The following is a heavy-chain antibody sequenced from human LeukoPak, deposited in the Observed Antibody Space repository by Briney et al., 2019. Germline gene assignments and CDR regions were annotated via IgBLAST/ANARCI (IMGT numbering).Heavy chain of an antibody. Sequence: GGSLRLSCAASGFTVSSNYMSWVRQAPGKGLEWVSVIYSGGSTYYADSVKGRFTISRDNSKNTLYLQMNSLRAEDTAVYYCARNYYDSSGYYHVAFDIWGQGTMVTVSS. D-gene: IGHD3-22*01. J-gene: IGHJ3*02. CDR2: IYSGGST. CDR1: GFTVSSNY. CDR3: ARNYYDSSGYYHVAFDI. V-gene: IGHV3-66*01.